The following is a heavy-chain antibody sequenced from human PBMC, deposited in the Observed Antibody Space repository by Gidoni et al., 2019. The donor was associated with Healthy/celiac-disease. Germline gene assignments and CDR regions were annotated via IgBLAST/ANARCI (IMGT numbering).Heavy chain of an antibody. CDR3: TRAGSSVGLYGDYEGVDAFDI. V-gene: IGHV3-49*04. D-gene: IGHD4-17*01. CDR2: IRSKAYGGTT. J-gene: IGHJ3*02. CDR1: GFTFGDYA. Sequence: EVQLVESGGGLVQPGRSLRLSCTASGFTFGDYAMSWVRQAPGKGLEWVGFIRSKAYGGTTEYAASVKGRFTISRDDSKSIAYLQMNSLKTEDTAVYYCTRAGSSVGLYGDYEGVDAFDIWGQGTMVTVSS.